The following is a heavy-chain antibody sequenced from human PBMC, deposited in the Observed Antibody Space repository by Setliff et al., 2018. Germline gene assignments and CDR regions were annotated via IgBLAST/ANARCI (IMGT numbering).Heavy chain of an antibody. V-gene: IGHV3-74*03. CDR1: GFTFSSYW. CDR3: AKDRGYSYYYYGMDV. J-gene: IGHJ6*02. D-gene: IGHD5-12*01. Sequence: GGSLRLSCAASGFTFSSYWMHWVRQDPGKGLVWVSRVNDDGSSAMYADSVKGRFTMSRDNAKNTLYLQMNSLRAEDTAVYYCAKDRGYSYYYYGMDVWGQGTTVTVSS. CDR2: VNDDGSSA.